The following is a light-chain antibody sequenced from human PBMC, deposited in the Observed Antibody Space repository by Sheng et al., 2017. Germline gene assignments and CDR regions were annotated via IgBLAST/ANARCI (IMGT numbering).Light chain of an antibody. Sequence: DIQMTQSPSSLSASVGDRVTITCQASQDISNYLNWYQQKPGKAPKLLIYDASNLETGVPSRFSGSGSGTDFTFTISSLQPEDIATYYCQQYDNLAIFTFG. V-gene: IGKV1-33*01. J-gene: IGKJ3*01. CDR2: DAS. CDR1: QDISNY. CDR3: QQYDNLAIFT.